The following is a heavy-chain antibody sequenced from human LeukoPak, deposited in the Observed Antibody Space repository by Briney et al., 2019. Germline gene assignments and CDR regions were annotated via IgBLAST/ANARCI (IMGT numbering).Heavy chain of an antibody. V-gene: IGHV3-23*01. Sequence: GGSLRLSCAASGFTFSDYATIWVRQAPGKGLEWVSAIGGGGGSIHYAESVKGRFTISRDNSKNTLFLQMNSLRADDTAVYYCAKDPNGDYVGAFDSWGQGTMVSVSS. CDR2: IGGGGGSI. CDR1: GFTFSDYA. D-gene: IGHD4-17*01. J-gene: IGHJ3*01. CDR3: AKDPNGDYVGAFDS.